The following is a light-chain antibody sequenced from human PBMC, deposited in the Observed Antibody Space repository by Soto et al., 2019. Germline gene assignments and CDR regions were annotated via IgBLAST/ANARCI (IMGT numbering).Light chain of an antibody. CDR3: QQYNSYPWT. CDR2: KAS. CDR1: QSIDTW. J-gene: IGKJ1*01. V-gene: IGKV1-5*03. Sequence: DIQMTQSPSTLSAFVGDTVTITCRASQSIDTWLAWHQQKPGRAPKLLISKASALESGVPSRFSGSGSGTDFTLTIRDVQPDDFATYYCQQYNSYPWTFGQGTKVEIK.